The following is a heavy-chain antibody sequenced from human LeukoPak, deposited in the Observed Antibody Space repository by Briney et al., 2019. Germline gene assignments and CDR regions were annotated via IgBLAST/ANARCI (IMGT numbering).Heavy chain of an antibody. CDR2: INPNAGTT. J-gene: IGHJ4*02. CDR3: AKDDYYDTSGYRD. CDR1: GYTFTSYY. D-gene: IGHD3-22*01. Sequence: ASVKVSCKASGYTFTSYYMHWVRQAPGQGLEWMGIINPNAGTTSYAQKFQGRVTVTRDTSTSTVYMELSSLRSEDTAVYYCAKDDYYDTSGYRDWGQGTLVTVSS. V-gene: IGHV1-46*01.